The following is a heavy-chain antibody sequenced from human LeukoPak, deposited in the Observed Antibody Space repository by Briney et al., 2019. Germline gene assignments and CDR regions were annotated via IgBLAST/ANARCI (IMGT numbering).Heavy chain of an antibody. CDR2: ITSGGDYI. CDR3: ARDGEFGSGSYYKIDPWFDP. J-gene: IGHJ5*02. Sequence: GGSLRLSCAASGFTFNTFNMNWVRQAPGKGLEWVSSITSGGDYIYYADSVKGRFTTSRDNAKNSLSLQMNSLRAEDTAVYYCARDGEFGSGSYYKIDPWFDPWGQGTLVTVSS. CDR1: GFTFNTFN. V-gene: IGHV3-21*04. D-gene: IGHD3-10*01.